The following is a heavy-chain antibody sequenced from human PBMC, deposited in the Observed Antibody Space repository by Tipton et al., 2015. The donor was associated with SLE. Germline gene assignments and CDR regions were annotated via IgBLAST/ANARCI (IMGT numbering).Heavy chain of an antibody. V-gene: IGHV1-8*02. CDR2: MNPNSGNT. CDR1: GYTFTSYD. J-gene: IGHJ5*02. CDR3: ARSTWVVVAATLGWFDP. D-gene: IGHD2-15*01. Sequence: QGQLVQSGAEVKKPGASVKVSCKASGYTFTSYDINWVRQATGQGLEWMGWMNPNSGNTGYAQKFQGRVTMTRNTSISTAYMELSSLRSEDTAVYYCARSTWVVVAATLGWFDPWGQGTLVTVSS.